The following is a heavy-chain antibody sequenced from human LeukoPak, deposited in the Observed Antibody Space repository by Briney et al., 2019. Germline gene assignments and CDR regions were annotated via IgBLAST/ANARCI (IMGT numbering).Heavy chain of an antibody. CDR3: ARDPGDDSSGYYYPGDY. V-gene: IGHV4-38-2*02. Sequence: SETLSLTCTVSGYSISSGYYWGWIRQPPGKGLEWIGSIYHSGSTYYNPSLKSRVTISVDTSKNQFSLKLSSVTAADTAVYYCARDPGDDSSGYYYPGDYWGQGTLVTVSS. D-gene: IGHD3-22*01. J-gene: IGHJ4*02. CDR2: IYHSGST. CDR1: GYSISSGYY.